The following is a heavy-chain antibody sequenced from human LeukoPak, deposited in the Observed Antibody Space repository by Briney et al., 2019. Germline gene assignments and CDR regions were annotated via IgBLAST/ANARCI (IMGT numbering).Heavy chain of an antibody. V-gene: IGHV3-7*01. CDR1: GFTFSTYW. J-gene: IGHJ4*02. Sequence: GGSLRLSCAASGFTFSTYWMTWVRQAPGKGLEWVANIKQDGSEKNYVDSVKGRFTISRDNAKNSLYLQMNSLRAEDTAVYYCGRKTGVTGEAFDCWGQGTLVTVSS. CDR2: IKQDGSEK. D-gene: IGHD7-27*01. CDR3: GRKTGVTGEAFDC.